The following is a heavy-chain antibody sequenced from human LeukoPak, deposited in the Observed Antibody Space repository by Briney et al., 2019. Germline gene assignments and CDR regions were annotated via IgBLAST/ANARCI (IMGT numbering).Heavy chain of an antibody. D-gene: IGHD3-22*01. V-gene: IGHV4-59*08. CDR1: GGSITSYY. J-gene: IGHJ6*03. CDR2: IYSSGST. Sequence: PSETLSLTCTVSGGSITSYYWSWIRQPPGKGLEWIGHIYSSGSTKYNRSLKSRVTISVDTSMNQFSLKLSSVTAADTAVYYCARHSSGYPIYYYHMDIWGNGTAVTVPS. CDR3: ARHSSGYPIYYYHMDI.